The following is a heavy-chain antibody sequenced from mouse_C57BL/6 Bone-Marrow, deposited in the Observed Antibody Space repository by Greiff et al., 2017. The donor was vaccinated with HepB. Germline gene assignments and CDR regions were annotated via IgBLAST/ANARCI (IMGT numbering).Heavy chain of an antibody. CDR1: GYAFTNYL. Sequence: VQLQESGAELVRPGTSVKVSCKASGYAFTNYLIEWVKQRPGQGLEWIGVINPGSGGTNYNEKFKGKATLTADKSSSTAYMQLSSLTSEDSAVYFCARERRLRDAMDYWGQGTSVTVSS. J-gene: IGHJ4*01. CDR3: ARERRLRDAMDY. V-gene: IGHV1-54*01. D-gene: IGHD2-4*01. CDR2: INPGSGGT.